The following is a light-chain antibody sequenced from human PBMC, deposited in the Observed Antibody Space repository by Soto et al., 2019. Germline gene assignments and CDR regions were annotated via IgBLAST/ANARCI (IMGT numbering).Light chain of an antibody. Sequence: EIVLTQSKGTLSLAPGERATLSCRGSQSVSSSYLAWYQRKPGQAPRLLIYGASSRATGIPDRFSGGGSGTDFTLTSSRLEPEDFAVYYCQQYHNSPPTFGQGTKVDIK. CDR1: QSVSSSY. CDR3: QQYHNSPPT. V-gene: IGKV3-20*01. J-gene: IGKJ1*01. CDR2: GAS.